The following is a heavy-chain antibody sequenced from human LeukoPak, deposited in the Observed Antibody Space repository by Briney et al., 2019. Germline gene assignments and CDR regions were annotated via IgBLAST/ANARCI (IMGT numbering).Heavy chain of an antibody. CDR1: GFTFNEAW. CDR3: ATDSLKRLLRVRGINDAFNI. D-gene: IGHD3-10*01. J-gene: IGHJ3*02. V-gene: IGHV3-15*01. CDR2: IKSKSAGGTI. Sequence: GGSLRLSYAASGFTFNEAWMIWVRQAPGKGLECVGRIKSKSAGGTIDYAAPVKGRFTISRDDSKNTLYLKMNSLHTEDTAVYYCATDSLKRLLRVRGINDAFNIWGQGTMVTVSS.